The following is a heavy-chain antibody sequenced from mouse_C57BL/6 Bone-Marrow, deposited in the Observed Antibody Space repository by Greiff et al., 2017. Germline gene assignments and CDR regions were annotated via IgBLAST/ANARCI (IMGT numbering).Heavy chain of an antibody. CDR1: GFTFSSYG. J-gene: IGHJ3*01. CDR3: ARLDSSGPFAY. CDR2: ISSGGSYT. D-gene: IGHD3-2*02. Sequence: EVMLVESGGDLVKPGGSLKLSCAASGFTFSSYGMSWVRQTPDKRLEWVATISSGGSYTYYPDSVKGRFTISRDNAKNTLYLQMSSLKSEDTAMYYCARLDSSGPFAYWGRGTLVTVSA. V-gene: IGHV5-6*01.